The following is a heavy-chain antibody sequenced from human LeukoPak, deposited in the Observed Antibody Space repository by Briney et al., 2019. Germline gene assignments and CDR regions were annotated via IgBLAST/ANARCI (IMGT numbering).Heavy chain of an antibody. Sequence: PSETLSLTCAVYGGSFSGYYWSWIRQPPGKGLEWIGEINHSGSTNYNPSLKSRVTISVDTSKNQFSLKLSSVTAADTAVYYCARHGIVGATFVNYWGQGTLVTVSS. CDR1: GGSFSGYY. V-gene: IGHV4-34*01. CDR3: ARHGIVGATFVNY. CDR2: INHSGST. D-gene: IGHD1-26*01. J-gene: IGHJ4*02.